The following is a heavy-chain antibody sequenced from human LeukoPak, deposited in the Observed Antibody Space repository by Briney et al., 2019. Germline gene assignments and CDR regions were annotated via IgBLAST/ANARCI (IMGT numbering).Heavy chain of an antibody. CDR2: ISGSGGST. CDR1: GFTFSSNA. J-gene: IGHJ4*02. Sequence: GESLRLSCAASGFTFSSNAMSWVRQAPGKGLEWVSAISGSGGSTYYADSVKGRFTISRDNSKNTLYLQMNSLRAEDTAVYYCAKGKVAGTGLFDYWGQGTLVTVSS. D-gene: IGHD6-19*01. CDR3: AKGKVAGTGLFDY. V-gene: IGHV3-23*01.